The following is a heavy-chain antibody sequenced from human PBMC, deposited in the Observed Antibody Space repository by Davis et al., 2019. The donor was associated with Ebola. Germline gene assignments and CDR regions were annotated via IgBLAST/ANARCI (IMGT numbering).Heavy chain of an antibody. CDR3: ARDPRITIFGVVTVFDY. CDR1: GYTFTSYG. CDR2: ISAYNGNT. V-gene: IGHV1-18*01. D-gene: IGHD3-3*01. J-gene: IGHJ4*02. Sequence: ASVKVSCKASGYTFTSYGISWVRQAPGQGLEWMGWISAYNGNTNYAQKLQGRVTMTTDTSTSTAYMELRSLRSDDTAVYYCARDPRITIFGVVTVFDYWGQGTLVTVSS.